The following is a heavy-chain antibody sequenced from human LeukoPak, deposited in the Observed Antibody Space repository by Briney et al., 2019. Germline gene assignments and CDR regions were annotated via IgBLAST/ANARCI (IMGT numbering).Heavy chain of an antibody. CDR1: GGSFSDYY. CDR3: ARGGDYGDYVFHY. V-gene: IGHV4-34*01. J-gene: IGHJ4*02. D-gene: IGHD4-17*01. Sequence: SETPSLTCAVYGGSFSDYYWTWIRQPPGKGLEWIGEIYHSGSTNYNPSLKSRVTISVDTSKNQFSLKLYSVTAADTAVYYCARGGDYGDYVFHYWGQGTLVTVSS. CDR2: IYHSGST.